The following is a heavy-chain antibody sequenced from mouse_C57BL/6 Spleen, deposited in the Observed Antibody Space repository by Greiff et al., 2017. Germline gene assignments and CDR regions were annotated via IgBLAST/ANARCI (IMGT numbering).Heavy chain of an antibody. D-gene: IGHD2-3*01. J-gene: IGHJ4*01. Sequence: QVQLKESGPGLVQPSQSLSITCTVSGFSLTSYGVHWVRQSPGKGLEWLGVIWRGGSTDYNAAFMSRLSITKDNSKSQVFFKMNSLQADDTAIYYCAKRGDGYYYAMDYWGQGTSVTVSS. V-gene: IGHV2-5*01. CDR3: AKRGDGYYYAMDY. CDR2: IWRGGST. CDR1: GFSLTSYG.